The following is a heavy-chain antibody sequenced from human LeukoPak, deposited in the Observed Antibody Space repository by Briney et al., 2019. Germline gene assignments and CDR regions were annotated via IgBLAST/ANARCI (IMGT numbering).Heavy chain of an antibody. J-gene: IGHJ3*02. CDR2: ISAYNGNT. Sequence: GASVKVSCKASGGTFSSYAISWVRQAPGQGLEWMGWISAYNGNTNYAQKLQGRVTMTTDTSTSTAYMELRSLRSDDTAVYYCARGRLPNYYDSSGPGRAFDIWGQGTMVTVSS. V-gene: IGHV1-18*01. D-gene: IGHD3-22*01. CDR1: GGTFSSYA. CDR3: ARGRLPNYYDSSGPGRAFDI.